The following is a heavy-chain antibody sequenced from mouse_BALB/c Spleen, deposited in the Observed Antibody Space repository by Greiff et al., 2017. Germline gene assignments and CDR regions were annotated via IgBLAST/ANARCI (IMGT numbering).Heavy chain of an antibody. D-gene: IGHD2-1*01. CDR1: SYTFTDYA. J-gene: IGHJ4*01. CDR3: AKSKDGNYGAMDY. Sequence: QVQLKESGPELVRPGVSVKISCKGSSYTFTDYAMHWVKQSHAKSLEWIGVISTYYGNTNYNQKFKGKATMTVDKSSSTAYMELARLTSEDSAVYYCAKSKDGNYGAMDYWGQGTSVTVSS. CDR2: ISTYYGNT. V-gene: IGHV1-67*01.